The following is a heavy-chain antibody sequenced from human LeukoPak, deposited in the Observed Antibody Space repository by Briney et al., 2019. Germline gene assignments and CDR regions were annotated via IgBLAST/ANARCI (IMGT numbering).Heavy chain of an antibody. CDR2: ISSNGGST. J-gene: IGHJ4*02. D-gene: IGHD4-23*01. V-gene: IGHV3-64D*09. CDR3: ARVPRWYVIDY. CDR1: GFTFSSYA. Sequence: TGGSLRLSCSASGFTFSSYAMHWVRQAPGKGREYVSAISSNGGSTYYADSVKGRFTISRDNSKKTLYLQMSSLRAEDTAVYYCARVPRWYVIDYWGQGTLVTVSS.